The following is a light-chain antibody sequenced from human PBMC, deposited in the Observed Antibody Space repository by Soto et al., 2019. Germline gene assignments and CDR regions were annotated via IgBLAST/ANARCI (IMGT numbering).Light chain of an antibody. CDR2: DVS. CDR1: SSDVGAYNY. Sequence: QSALTQPPSASGSPGQSVTISCTGTSSDVGAYNYVSWYQQYTGKAPKLMIYDVSKRPSGVPDRFSGSKSGNTASLTVSGLRADDEAVYYCASWDDSLNGVVFGGGTKLTVL. J-gene: IGLJ2*01. CDR3: ASWDDSLNGVV. V-gene: IGLV2-8*01.